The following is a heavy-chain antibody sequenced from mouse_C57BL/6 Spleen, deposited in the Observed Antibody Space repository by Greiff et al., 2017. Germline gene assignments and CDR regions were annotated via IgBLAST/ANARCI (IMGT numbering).Heavy chain of an antibody. J-gene: IGHJ2*01. CDR2: IDPETGGT. V-gene: IGHV1-15*01. D-gene: IGHD2-14*01. Sequence: VQRVESGAELVRPGASVTLSCKASGYTFTDYEMHWVKQTPVHGLEWIGAIDPETGGTAYNQKFKGKAILTADKSSSTAYMELRSLTSEDSAVYYCTRGGTPYYFDYWGQGTTLTVSS. CDR3: TRGGTPYYFDY. CDR1: GYTFTDYE.